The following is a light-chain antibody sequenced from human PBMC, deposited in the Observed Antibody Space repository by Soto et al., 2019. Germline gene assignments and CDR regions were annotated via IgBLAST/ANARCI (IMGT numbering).Light chain of an antibody. CDR2: AAS. CDR1: QGISNY. V-gene: IGKV1-27*01. CDR3: QKYNSAPWT. J-gene: IGKJ1*01. Sequence: DIQMTQSPSSLSASVGDRVTITCRASQGISNYFAWYQQKPGKVPKLLIYAASTLQSGVPSRFSGSGSATDFTLTISTLPTEDVATYYCQKYNSAPWTFSQGTKVESK.